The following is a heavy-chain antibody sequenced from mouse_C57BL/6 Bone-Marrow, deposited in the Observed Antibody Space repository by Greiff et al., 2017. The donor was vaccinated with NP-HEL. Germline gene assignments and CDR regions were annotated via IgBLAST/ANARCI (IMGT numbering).Heavy chain of an antibody. J-gene: IGHJ1*03. Sequence: VQLQQSGAELVRPGTSVKMSCKASGYTFTNYWIGWAKQRPGHGLEWIGDIYPGGGYTNYNEKFKGKATLTADKSSSTAYMQFSSLTSEDSAIYYCARRTTAGYFDVWGTGTTVTVSS. CDR2: IYPGGGYT. V-gene: IGHV1-63*01. CDR3: ARRTTAGYFDV. D-gene: IGHD1-2*01. CDR1: GYTFTNYW.